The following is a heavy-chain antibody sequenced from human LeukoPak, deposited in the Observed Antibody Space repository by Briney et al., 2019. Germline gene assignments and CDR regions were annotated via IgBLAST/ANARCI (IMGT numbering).Heavy chain of an antibody. V-gene: IGHV3-9*01. Sequence: TGGSLRLSCAASGFTFDDYAMHWVRQAPGKGLEWVSGISWNSGSIGYADSVKGRFTISRDNAKNSLYLQMNSLRAEDTALYYCAKAELLDYFDYWGQGTLATVSS. CDR2: ISWNSGSI. CDR1: GFTFDDYA. J-gene: IGHJ4*02. CDR3: AKAELLDYFDY. D-gene: IGHD1-26*01.